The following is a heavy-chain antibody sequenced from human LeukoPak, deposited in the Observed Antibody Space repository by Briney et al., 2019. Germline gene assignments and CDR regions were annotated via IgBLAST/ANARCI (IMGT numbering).Heavy chain of an antibody. CDR3: AKQLGYCSDGSCYFSY. D-gene: IGHD2-15*01. J-gene: IGHJ4*02. CDR1: GFTFSSSA. CDR2: ISNNGGYT. Sequence: GGSLRLSCAASGFTFSSSAMSWVRQAPGKGLEWVSAISNNGGYTYYADSVQGRFTISRDNSKSTLCLQMNSLRAEDTAVYYCAKQLGYCSDGSCYFSYWGQGTLATVSS. V-gene: IGHV3-23*01.